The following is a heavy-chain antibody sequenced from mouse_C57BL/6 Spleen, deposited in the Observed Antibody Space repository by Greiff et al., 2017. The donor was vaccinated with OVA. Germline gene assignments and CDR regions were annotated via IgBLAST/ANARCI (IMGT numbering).Heavy chain of an antibody. CDR1: GFTFSSYT. J-gene: IGHJ1*03. Sequence: EVKLMESGGGLVKPGGSLKLSCAASGFTFSSYTMSWVRQTPEKRLEWVATISGGGGNTYYPDSVKGRFTISRDNAKNTLYLQMSSLRSEDTALYYCARQDYYGSSPLWYFDVWGTGTTVTVSS. V-gene: IGHV5-9*01. CDR3: ARQDYYGSSPLWYFDV. D-gene: IGHD1-1*01. CDR2: ISGGGGNT.